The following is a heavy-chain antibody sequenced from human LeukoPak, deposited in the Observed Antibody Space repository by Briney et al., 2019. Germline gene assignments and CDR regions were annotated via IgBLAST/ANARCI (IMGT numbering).Heavy chain of an antibody. CDR3: ARIWVRQGYWYFDL. CDR2: INPNSGGT. Sequence: ASVKVSCKASGYTFTGYYMHWVRQAPGQGLEWTGRINPNSGGTNYAQKFQGRVTMTRDTSISTAYMELSRLRSDDTAVYYCARIWVRQGYWYFDLWGRGTLVTVSS. V-gene: IGHV1-2*06. CDR1: GYTFTGYY. J-gene: IGHJ2*01. D-gene: IGHD3-10*01.